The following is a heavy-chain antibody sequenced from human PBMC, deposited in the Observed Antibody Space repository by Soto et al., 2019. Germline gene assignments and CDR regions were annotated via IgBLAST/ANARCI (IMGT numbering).Heavy chain of an antibody. CDR3: ARGGQDFWSGPFDY. D-gene: IGHD3-3*01. Sequence: SETLSLTCTVSDGSISTYFCNWIRQPAGKGLEWIGRIDNSGNTNYNPSLKSRVTMSADTSRNQFSLKLNSVTAADTAVYYCARGGQDFWSGPFDYWGQGALVTSPQ. J-gene: IGHJ4*02. CDR2: IDNSGNT. CDR1: DGSISTYF. V-gene: IGHV4-4*07.